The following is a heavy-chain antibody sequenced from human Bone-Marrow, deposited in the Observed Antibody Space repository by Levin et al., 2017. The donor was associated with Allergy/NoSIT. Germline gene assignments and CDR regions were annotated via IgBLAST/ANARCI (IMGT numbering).Heavy chain of an antibody. Sequence: SCAVYGGSFSGYYWSWIRQPPGKGLEWIGEINHSGSTNYNPSLKSRVTISVDTSKNQFSLKLSSVTAADTAVYYCARDGSGRDGYNWVDYWGQGTLVTVSS. J-gene: IGHJ4*02. CDR1: GGSFSGYY. V-gene: IGHV4-34*01. D-gene: IGHD5-24*01. CDR3: ARDGSGRDGYNWVDY. CDR2: INHSGST.